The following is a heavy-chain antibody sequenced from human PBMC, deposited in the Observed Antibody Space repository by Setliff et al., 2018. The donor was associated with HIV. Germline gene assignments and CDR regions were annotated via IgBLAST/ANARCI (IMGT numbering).Heavy chain of an antibody. CDR1: GFTFSGYS. CDR2: ISSSHTYI. J-gene: IGHJ6*03. V-gene: IGHV3-21*01. Sequence: PGGSLRLSCAASGFTFSGYSMNWVRQAPGKGLEWVSSISSSHTYIFYADSVKGRFTISRDNAKNSLYLQMNSLRAEDTAVYYCTRDYAYDWNSVMDVWGKGTTVTVSS. D-gene: IGHD1-7*01. CDR3: TRDYAYDWNSVMDV.